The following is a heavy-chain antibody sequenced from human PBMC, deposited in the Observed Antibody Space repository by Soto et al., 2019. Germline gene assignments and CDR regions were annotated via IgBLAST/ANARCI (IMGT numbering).Heavy chain of an antibody. Sequence: EVQLVESGGGLVKPGGSLRLSCAASGFTFSSYNMNWVRQAPGKGLEWVSSISSSSSYIYYADSLKGRFTISRDNAKNSLYLQMSSLRAEATAVYYCASTRREGYNNHYYYYGMDVWGQGTTVTFSS. V-gene: IGHV3-21*01. CDR1: GFTFSSYN. CDR2: ISSSSSYI. J-gene: IGHJ6*02. CDR3: ASTRREGYNNHYYYYGMDV. D-gene: IGHD4-4*01.